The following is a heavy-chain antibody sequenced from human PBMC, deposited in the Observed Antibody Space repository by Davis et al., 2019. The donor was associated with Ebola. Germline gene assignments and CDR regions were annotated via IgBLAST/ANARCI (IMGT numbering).Heavy chain of an antibody. Sequence: ASVKVSCKASGYTFTSYGISWVRQAPGQGLEWMGWINPHNGNTNYAQNVQGRVTMTTDTSTSTAYMEVGSLRSDDTAMYYCARAQFPTTSDHWGQGTLVTVSS. CDR2: INPHNGNT. CDR3: ARAQFPTTSDH. CDR1: GYTFTSYG. J-gene: IGHJ4*02. V-gene: IGHV1-18*04. D-gene: IGHD1-1*01.